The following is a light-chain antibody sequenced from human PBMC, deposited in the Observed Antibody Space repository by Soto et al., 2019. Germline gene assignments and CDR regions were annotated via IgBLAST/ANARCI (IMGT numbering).Light chain of an antibody. CDR2: KAS. J-gene: IGKJ1*01. CDR1: QTISSW. Sequence: DIQMTQSPSTLSGSVGDRVTITCRASQTISSWLAWYQQKPGKAPKLLIYKASTLKSGVPSRFSGSGSGTEFHLPLSSLEPYDFATYYCQHYNSYSEAFGQGTKVELK. V-gene: IGKV1-5*03. CDR3: QHYNSYSEA.